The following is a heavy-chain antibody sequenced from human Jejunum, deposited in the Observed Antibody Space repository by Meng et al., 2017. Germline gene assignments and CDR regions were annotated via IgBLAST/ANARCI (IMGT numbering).Heavy chain of an antibody. CDR2: IFRTGAS. CDR3: ARKGGTYSTGHFPHFDY. V-gene: IGHV4-4*02. D-gene: IGHD6-19*01. J-gene: IGHJ4*02. CDR1: VDSISSAKW. Sequence: QVQLPESVPGLVKPLGTLALPCAVSVDSISSAKWWSWVRQPPGKGPEWIGDIFRTGASNYSPSLRSRVAIYMDKSKNQFSLSLNSVTAADTAVYYCARKGGTYSTGHFPHFDYWGQGTLVTVSS.